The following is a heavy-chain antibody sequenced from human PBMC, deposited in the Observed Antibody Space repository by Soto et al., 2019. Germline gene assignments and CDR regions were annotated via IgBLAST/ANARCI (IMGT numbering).Heavy chain of an antibody. CDR1: GGSISSGGYS. CDR3: ARVLTTHAPDWYFDL. Sequence: QLQLQESGSGLVKPSQTLSLTCAVSGGSISSGGYSWSWIRQPPGKGLEWIGYIYHSGSTYYNPSPKSRVTLSVNRSKNQFSLKLSAVTAGDTAVYYCARVLTTHAPDWYFDLWGRGTLVTVSS. V-gene: IGHV4-30-2*01. J-gene: IGHJ2*01. D-gene: IGHD2-21*02. CDR2: IYHSGST.